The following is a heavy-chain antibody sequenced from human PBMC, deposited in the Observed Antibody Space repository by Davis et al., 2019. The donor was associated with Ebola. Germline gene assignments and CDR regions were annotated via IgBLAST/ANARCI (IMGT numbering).Heavy chain of an antibody. CDR1: GGSISSYY. D-gene: IGHD3-22*01. J-gene: IGHJ2*01. V-gene: IGHV4-59*01. CDR3: ARDYYDSSGYLWYFDL. CDR2: IYYSGST. Sequence: MPSETLSLTCTVSGGSISSYYWSWIRQPPGKGLEWIGYIYYSGSTYYNPSLKSRVTISIDTSKNQFSLKLSSVTAADTAVYYCARDYYDSSGYLWYFDLWGRGTLVTVSS.